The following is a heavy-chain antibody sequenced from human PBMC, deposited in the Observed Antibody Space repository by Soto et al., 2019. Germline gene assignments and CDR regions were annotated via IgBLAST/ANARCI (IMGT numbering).Heavy chain of an antibody. CDR3: ARDNPDYRKNIVVVVAGPDYYYGMDV. CDR2: ISAYNGNT. CDR1: GYTFTSYG. J-gene: IGHJ6*02. V-gene: IGHV1-18*01. Sequence: ASVKVSCKASGYTFTSYGISWVRQAPGQGLEWMGWISAYNGNTNYAQKLQGRVTMTTDTSTSTAYMELRSLRSDDTAVYYCARDNPDYRKNIVVVVAGPDYYYGMDVWGQGTTVTVSS. D-gene: IGHD2-15*01.